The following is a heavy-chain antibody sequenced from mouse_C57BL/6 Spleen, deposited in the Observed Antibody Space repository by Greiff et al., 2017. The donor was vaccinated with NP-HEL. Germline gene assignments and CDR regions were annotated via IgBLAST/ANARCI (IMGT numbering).Heavy chain of an antibody. V-gene: IGHV8-8*01. CDR2: IWWDDDK. J-gene: IGHJ4*01. CDR3: ARIAPTTVVATRAMDY. Sequence: QVTLKESGPGILQPSQTLSLTCSFSGFSLSTFGMGVGWIRQPSGKGLEWLAHIWWDDDKYYNPALKSRLTISKDTSKNQVFLKIDNVDTADTATYYCARIAPTTVVATRAMDYWGQGTSVTVSS. D-gene: IGHD1-1*01. CDR1: GFSLSTFGMG.